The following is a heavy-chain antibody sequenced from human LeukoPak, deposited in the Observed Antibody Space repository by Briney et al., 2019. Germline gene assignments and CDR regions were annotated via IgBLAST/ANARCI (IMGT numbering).Heavy chain of an antibody. Sequence: PGGSLRLSCAASGFTFSMYWTLWVRRAPGKGLESVSRINTDGTVTTSADSVKGRFTVSRENADNTMFLQMNSVRDEDTAVYYCATKQWLAPPPDSWGQGTPVTVSS. CDR1: GFTFSMYW. CDR2: INTDGTVT. V-gene: IGHV3-74*01. CDR3: ATKQWLAPPPDS. D-gene: IGHD6-19*01. J-gene: IGHJ4*02.